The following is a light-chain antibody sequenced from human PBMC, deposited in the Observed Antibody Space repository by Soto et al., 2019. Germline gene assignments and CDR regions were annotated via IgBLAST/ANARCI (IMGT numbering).Light chain of an antibody. CDR1: SSDVGGHNY. V-gene: IGLV2-8*01. Sequence: QSALTQSPSASGSPGQSVTISCPGTSSDVGGHNYVSWYQHHPGKAPKLIIYEVSTRPSGVPDRFSGSKSGNTASLTVSGLQAEDEAVYYCSSTAGNNNLVFGGGTNLTVL. CDR3: SSTAGNNNLV. J-gene: IGLJ3*02. CDR2: EVS.